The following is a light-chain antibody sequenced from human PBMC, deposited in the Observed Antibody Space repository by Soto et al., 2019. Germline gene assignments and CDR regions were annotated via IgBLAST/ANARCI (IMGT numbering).Light chain of an antibody. CDR1: RNDVGGYNY. CDR3: CAYAGNYSWV. J-gene: IGLJ2*01. Sequence: QSALTQPRSVSGSPGQSITISCSGTRNDVGGYNYVSWYQQHPGTAPKLKIYDVIKRPSGVPDRFSGSKSGNTASLTVSGLQAEDEADYYCCAYAGNYSWVFGGGTKLTV. CDR2: DVI. V-gene: IGLV2-11*01.